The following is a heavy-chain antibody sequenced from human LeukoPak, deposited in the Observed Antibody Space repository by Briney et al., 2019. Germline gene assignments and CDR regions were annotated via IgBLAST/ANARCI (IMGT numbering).Heavy chain of an antibody. CDR1: EFTFSSYW. V-gene: IGHV3-7*01. CDR2: IKQDGSEK. Sequence: GGSLRLSGAASEFTFSSYWMSWVRQAPGKGLEWVANIKQDGSEKYYVDSVKGRFTISRDNAKNSLYLQMNSLRAEDTAVYYCARDLGPGQYYYNYIDVWGKGPTVTVSS. J-gene: IGHJ6*03. CDR3: ARDLGPGQYYYNYIDV.